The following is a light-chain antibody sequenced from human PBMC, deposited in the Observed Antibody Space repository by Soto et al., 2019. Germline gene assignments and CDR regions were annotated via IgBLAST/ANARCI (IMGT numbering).Light chain of an antibody. V-gene: IGLV1-44*01. CDR1: SSNIGSNP. CDR3: AAWDDTFYV. J-gene: IGLJ1*01. CDR2: TNT. Sequence: QAVVTQPPSASGTPGQSVTISCSGDSSNIGSNPVSWYQHVPGTAPKLLIHTNTQRPLGVPVRFSGSKSGTSASLAISGLQSEDEADYYCAAWDDTFYVFGSGTKVTVL.